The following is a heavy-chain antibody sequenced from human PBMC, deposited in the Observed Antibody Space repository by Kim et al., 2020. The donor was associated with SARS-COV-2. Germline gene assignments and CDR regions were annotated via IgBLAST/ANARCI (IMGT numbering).Heavy chain of an antibody. CDR1: GGSISSSTYF. CDR2: IFRSGFT. Sequence: SETLSLTCTVSGGSISSSTYFWGWVRQTPGKAREWIGKIFRSGFTDYNPSFRSRVSISVDTSENQFSLKLDSVTAAATAVYFCVLPHHCFGGDCYSDSWG. J-gene: IGHJ5*01. V-gene: IGHV4-39*01. D-gene: IGHD2-21*02. CDR3: VLPHHCFGGDCYSDS.